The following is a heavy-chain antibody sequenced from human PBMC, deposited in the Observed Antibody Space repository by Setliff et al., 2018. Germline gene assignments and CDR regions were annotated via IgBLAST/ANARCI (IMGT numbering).Heavy chain of an antibody. CDR2: ISPSSSII. Sequence: GGSLRLSCAASGYTSSSYAMTWVRQAPGKGLEWISKISPSSSIIAYADSVKGRFTISRDNSKNTLYVRMNSLRGDDTAVYYCARGTTLTRAAAGYYFDSWGQGTLVTVSS. D-gene: IGHD6-13*01. CDR3: ARGTTLTRAAAGYYFDS. V-gene: IGHV3-48*01. CDR1: GYTSSSYA. J-gene: IGHJ4*02.